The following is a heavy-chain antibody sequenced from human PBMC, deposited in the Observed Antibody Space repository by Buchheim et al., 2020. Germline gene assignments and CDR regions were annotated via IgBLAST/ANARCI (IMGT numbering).Heavy chain of an antibody. CDR1: GDTFSSYG. D-gene: IGHD3-22*01. V-gene: IGHV3-30*18. Sequence: QVQLVESGGGVVQHGRSLRLSCAASGDTFSSYGMHWVRQDPGTGLEWVAVISYDGSNAYYADSVKGRFTISRDNSKNTLYLQMISLRAEDTAVFYCAKTNYYESSGYIDYWGQGTL. CDR2: ISYDGSNA. J-gene: IGHJ4*02. CDR3: AKTNYYESSGYIDY.